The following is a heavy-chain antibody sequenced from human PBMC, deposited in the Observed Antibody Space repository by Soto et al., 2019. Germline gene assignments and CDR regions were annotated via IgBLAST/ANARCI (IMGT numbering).Heavy chain of an antibody. J-gene: IGHJ6*02. Sequence: SETLSLTCTVSGGSISGYYWSWIRQPAGEALEWIGRIYSSGSTDYNPSLKSRVTMSVDTSKNHFSLKLNSLTAADTAVYYCASGATVGTPHHSYGMDVWGPGTTVNVSS. CDR2: IYSSGST. CDR1: GGSISGYY. D-gene: IGHD1-26*01. V-gene: IGHV4-4*07. CDR3: ASGATVGTPHHSYGMDV.